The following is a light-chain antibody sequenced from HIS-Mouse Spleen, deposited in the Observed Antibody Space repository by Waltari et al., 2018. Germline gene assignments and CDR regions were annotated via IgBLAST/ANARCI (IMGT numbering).Light chain of an antibody. Sequence: QSALTQPPSASGSPGQSVTISCPGTSSDVGGYNYVSWSQQHPGKAPKLMIYEVSKRPSGVPDRFSGSKSGNTASLTVSGLQAEDEADYYCSSYAGSNNFNVVFGGGTKLTVL. CDR1: SSDVGGYNY. CDR2: EVS. CDR3: SSYAGSNNFNVV. V-gene: IGLV2-8*01. J-gene: IGLJ2*01.